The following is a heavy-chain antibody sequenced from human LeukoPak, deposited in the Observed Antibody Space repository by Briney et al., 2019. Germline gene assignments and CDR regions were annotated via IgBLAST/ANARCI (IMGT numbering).Heavy chain of an antibody. J-gene: IGHJ4*02. D-gene: IGHD3-22*01. CDR2: ITSNGAGT. V-gene: IGHV3-64D*06. CDR1: GFTFSSYA. CDR3: VRSSAYADY. Sequence: GGSLRLSCSASGFTFSSYAMHWVRQAPGKGLEYVSTITSNGAGTHYADSVKGGFTISRDSPKNTVYLQVSSLRPEDTAVYYCVRSSAYADYWGQGTLVTVSS.